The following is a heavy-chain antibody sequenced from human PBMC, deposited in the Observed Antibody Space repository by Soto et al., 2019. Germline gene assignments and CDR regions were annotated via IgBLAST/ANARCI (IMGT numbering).Heavy chain of an antibody. CDR2: VSSDGSNK. V-gene: IGHV3-30*03. Sequence: QVQLVESGGRVVQPGRSLRLSCADSGFTFSNYPMHWVRQAPGKGLEWVAVVSSDGSNKWYADSVKGRFTISRDNSKKTLYLQMSSLRADDTAIYFCATNDWDYWGQGTLLTVSS. CDR3: ATNDWDY. D-gene: IGHD3-3*01. J-gene: IGHJ4*02. CDR1: GFTFSNYP.